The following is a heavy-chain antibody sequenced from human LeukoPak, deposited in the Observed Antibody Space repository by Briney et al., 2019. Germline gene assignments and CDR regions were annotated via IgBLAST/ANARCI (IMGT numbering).Heavy chain of an antibody. V-gene: IGHV1-24*01. CDR2: FDPEDDEI. CDR1: GYNLTELS. CDR3: ASPPPRYCSGGSCSYWYFAL. J-gene: IGHJ2*01. D-gene: IGHD2-15*01. Sequence: ASVKVSCNVSGYNLTELSIHWVGQAPGKGLEWMGGFDPEDDEIIYAQQFQGRVTMTEDTSRSTAFMELSSLRSEDTAMYYCASPPPRYCSGGSCSYWYFALWGRGTLVTVSS.